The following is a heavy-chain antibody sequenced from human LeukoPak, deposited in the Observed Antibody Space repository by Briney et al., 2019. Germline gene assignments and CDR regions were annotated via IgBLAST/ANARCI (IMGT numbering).Heavy chain of an antibody. CDR3: ARVAGIQVWLYPDH. J-gene: IGHJ4*02. D-gene: IGHD5-18*01. CDR1: GFTFSTYS. CDR2: ISTSGSYI. V-gene: IGHV3-21*01. Sequence: GGSLRLSCAASGFTFSTYSMNWVRQAPGKGLEWVSSISTSGSYIYYAESLKGRFTISRDNAKNSLYLQMNSLRAEDTAVYYCARVAGIQVWLYPDHWGQGTLVTGSS.